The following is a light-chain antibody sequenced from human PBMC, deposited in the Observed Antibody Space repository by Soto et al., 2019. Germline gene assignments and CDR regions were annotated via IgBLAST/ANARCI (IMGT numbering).Light chain of an antibody. CDR2: GVT. Sequence: QSVLTQPPSASGSPGQSVTFSCTGTSSDVGTYDYVSWYQQYPGKAPKLLIYGVTRRPSGVPDRFSGSKSGNTAALTVSGLHAEDEAYYYCSSYAGRSMYVFGTGTKVTVL. J-gene: IGLJ1*01. CDR1: SSDVGTYDY. CDR3: SSYAGRSMYV. V-gene: IGLV2-8*01.